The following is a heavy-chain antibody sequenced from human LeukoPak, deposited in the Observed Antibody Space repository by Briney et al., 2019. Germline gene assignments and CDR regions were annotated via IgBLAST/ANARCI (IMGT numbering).Heavy chain of an antibody. J-gene: IGHJ4*02. Sequence: GGSLRLSCAASGFTFTSYYMHWVRQAPRQGLEWMGIINPSGGSTSCAQKFQGRVTMTRDTSTSTVYMELSSLRSEDTAVYYCARGREEWSFDYWGQGTLVTVSS. CDR3: ARGREEWSFDY. CDR1: GFTFTSYY. V-gene: IGHV1-46*01. D-gene: IGHD2-8*01. CDR2: INPSGGST.